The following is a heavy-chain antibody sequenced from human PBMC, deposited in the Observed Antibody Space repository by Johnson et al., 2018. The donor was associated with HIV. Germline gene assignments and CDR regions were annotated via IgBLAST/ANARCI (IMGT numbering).Heavy chain of an antibody. V-gene: IGHV3-30*18. CDR2: ISYDGSNK. D-gene: IGHD5-24*01. J-gene: IGHJ3*02. Sequence: QVQLVESGGGVVQPGRSLRLSCAASGFTFSSYGMHWVRQAPGKGLEWVAVISYDGSNKYYADSVKGRFTISRDNSMNTLYLQMNSLRAEDTAVYYCAKEKNGYHWTFDIWGQGTMVTVS. CDR1: GFTFSSYG. CDR3: AKEKNGYHWTFDI.